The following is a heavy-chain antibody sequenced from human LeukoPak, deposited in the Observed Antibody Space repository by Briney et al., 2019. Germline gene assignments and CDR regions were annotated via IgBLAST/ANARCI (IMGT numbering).Heavy chain of an antibody. J-gene: IGHJ3*02. V-gene: IGHV1-69*13. Sequence: GASVKVSCKASGGTFSSYAFSWVRQAPGQGLEWMGGIIPIFGTAKYAQKFQGRVTITADESTSTAYMELSSLRSEDTAVYYCARVRSITMVRAGDAFDIWGQGTMVTVSS. CDR1: GGTFSSYA. CDR2: IIPIFGTA. CDR3: ARVRSITMVRAGDAFDI. D-gene: IGHD3-10*01.